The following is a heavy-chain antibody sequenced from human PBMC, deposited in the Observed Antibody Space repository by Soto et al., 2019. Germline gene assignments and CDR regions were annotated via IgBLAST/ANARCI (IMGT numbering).Heavy chain of an antibody. D-gene: IGHD2-15*01. CDR2: ISYDGSNK. J-gene: IGHJ4*02. Sequence: QVQLVESGGGVVQPGRSLRLSCAASGFTFSSYGMHWVRQAPGKGLEWVAVISYDGSNKYYADSVKGRFTISRDNSKNTLYLQMNSLRAEDTAVYYCAKGEWVVAAVDYWGQGTLVTVSS. CDR1: GFTFSSYG. CDR3: AKGEWVVAAVDY. V-gene: IGHV3-30*18.